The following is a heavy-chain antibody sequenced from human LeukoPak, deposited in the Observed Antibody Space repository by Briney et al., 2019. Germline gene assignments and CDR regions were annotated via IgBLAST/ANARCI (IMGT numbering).Heavy chain of an antibody. D-gene: IGHD3-10*01. CDR1: GGSISSGGYY. CDR3: ARAKWGSGSYRWFDP. V-gene: IGHV4-31*03. CDR2: IYYSGST. Sequence: SETLSLTCTVSGGSISSGGYYWSWIRQHPGKGLEWIGYIYYSGSTYYNPSLKSRVTISVDKSKNQFSLKLSSVTAADTAVYYCARAKWGSGSYRWFDPWGQGTLVTVSS. J-gene: IGHJ5*02.